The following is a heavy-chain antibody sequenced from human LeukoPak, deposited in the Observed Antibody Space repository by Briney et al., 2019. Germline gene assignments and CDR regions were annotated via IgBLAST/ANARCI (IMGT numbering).Heavy chain of an antibody. Sequence: GGSLRLSCAASGFNFRDHWMHWVRQVPGKRLMWVSRINTDESDKSSADSVKGRFTISRDNAKSTLYLQMNSLRAEDTAVYYCAKVGDVEGRELPPTFFDYWGQGTLVTVSS. CDR1: GFNFRDHW. CDR2: INTDESDK. D-gene: IGHD1-26*01. J-gene: IGHJ4*02. V-gene: IGHV3-74*03. CDR3: AKVGDVEGRELPPTFFDY.